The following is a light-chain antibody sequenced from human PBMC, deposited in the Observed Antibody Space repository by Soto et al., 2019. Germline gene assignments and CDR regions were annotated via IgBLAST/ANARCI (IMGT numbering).Light chain of an antibody. V-gene: IGLV2-14*01. CDR3: NSYTTTSTDV. CDR1: SSDIGNYNR. CDR2: EVS. Sequence: QSVLTQPASVSGSPGQSIAISCAGTSSDIGNYNRVSWYQQYPGKAPKLLIYEVSNRPSGVSDRFSGSKSGNTASLTISGLQAEDEADYYCNSYTTTSTDVFGTGTKLTVL. J-gene: IGLJ1*01.